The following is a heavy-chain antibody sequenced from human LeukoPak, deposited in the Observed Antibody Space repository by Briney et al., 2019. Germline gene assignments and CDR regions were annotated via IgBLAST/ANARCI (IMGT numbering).Heavy chain of an antibody. CDR2: IYYSGST. J-gene: IGHJ5*02. CDR1: GDSISSSTYY. V-gene: IGHV4-39*07. Sequence: SETLSLTCTVSGDSISSSTYYWGWIRQPPGKGLEWIGNIYYSGSTYYNPSLKSRVTISVDTSKNQFSLKLSSVTAADTAVYYCASSYSGSYKWFDPWGQGTLVTVSS. CDR3: ASSYSGSYKWFDP. D-gene: IGHD1-26*01.